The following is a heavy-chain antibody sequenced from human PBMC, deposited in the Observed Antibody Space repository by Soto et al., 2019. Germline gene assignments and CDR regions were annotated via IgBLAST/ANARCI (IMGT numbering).Heavy chain of an antibody. Sequence: SETLSLTCAVYGGSFSGYYWSWIRQPPGKGLEWIGEINHSGSTNYNPSLKSRVTISVDTSKNQFSLKLSSVTAADTAVYYCARDRYCSGGSCYYYMDVWGKGTTVTVSS. CDR3: ARDRYCSGGSCYYYMDV. CDR1: GGSFSGYY. CDR2: INHSGST. J-gene: IGHJ6*03. V-gene: IGHV4-34*01. D-gene: IGHD2-15*01.